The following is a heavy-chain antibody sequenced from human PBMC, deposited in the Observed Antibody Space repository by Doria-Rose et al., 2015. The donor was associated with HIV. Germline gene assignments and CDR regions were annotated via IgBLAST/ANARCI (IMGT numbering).Heavy chain of an antibody. D-gene: IGHD6-13*01. CDR3: ARIKSSRWYHKYYFDF. CDR1: GVSLSSPGMG. J-gene: IGHJ4*02. V-gene: IGHV2-26*01. CDR2: ISSDDER. Sequence: SGPVLVKPTETLTLTCTVSGVSLSSPGMGVSWIRQPPGKALEWLANISSDDERSYTTSLKSSLTISRGTSKSQVVITMTDMDPVDTATYYCARIKSSRWYHKYYFDFWGQGTLVIVSA.